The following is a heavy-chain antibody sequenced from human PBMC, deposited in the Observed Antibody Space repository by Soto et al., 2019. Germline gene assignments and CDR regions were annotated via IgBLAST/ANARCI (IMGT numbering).Heavy chain of an antibody. J-gene: IGHJ4*02. V-gene: IGHV4-59*01. Sequence: PSETLSLTCTVSGGSISSYFYIWVRQPPGKGLEWIGSVYYTGTTDYNPSLKSRVTISVDTSKTQFSLNLRSVTAADTAVYYCARDLAAVARAFDYWGRGTLVTVS. CDR1: GGSISSYF. CDR2: VYYTGTT. D-gene: IGHD6-13*01. CDR3: ARDLAAVARAFDY.